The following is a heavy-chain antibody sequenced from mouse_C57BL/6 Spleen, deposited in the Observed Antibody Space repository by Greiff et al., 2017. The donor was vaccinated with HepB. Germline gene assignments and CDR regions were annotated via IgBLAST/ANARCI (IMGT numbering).Heavy chain of an antibody. CDR2: IYPGSGNT. V-gene: IGHV1-76*01. J-gene: IGHJ4*01. D-gene: IGHD2-1*01. CDR3: AREDYGNSMDY. Sequence: QVHVKQSGAELVRPGASVKLSCKASGYTFTDYYINWVKQRPGQGLEWIARIYPGSGNTYYNEKFKGKATLTAEKSSSTAYMQLSSLTSEDSAVYFCAREDYGNSMDYWGQRTSVTVSS. CDR1: GYTFTDYY.